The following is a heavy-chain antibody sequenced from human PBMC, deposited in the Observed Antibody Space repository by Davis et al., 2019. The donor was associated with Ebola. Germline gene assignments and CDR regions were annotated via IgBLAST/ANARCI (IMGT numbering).Heavy chain of an antibody. CDR1: GYISTSYD. Sequence: AASVKVSCKASGYISTSYDINWVRQATGQGLEWMGWMNPNSGNTGYARKFQDRVTMTRDTSMNTAYMELSSLRVEDTAVYYCAKDQAGVGVTTFWYFDLWGRGALVTVSS. J-gene: IGHJ2*01. CDR3: AKDQAGVGVTTFWYFDL. D-gene: IGHD1-26*01. CDR2: MNPNSGNT. V-gene: IGHV1-8*01.